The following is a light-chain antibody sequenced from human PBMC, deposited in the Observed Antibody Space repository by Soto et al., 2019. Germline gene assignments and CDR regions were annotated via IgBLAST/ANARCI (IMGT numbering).Light chain of an antibody. CDR2: DVS. V-gene: IGLV2-14*01. CDR3: SSYTSSSTLGV. Sequence: QSALTQPASVSGSPGQSITISCTGTSSDVGGYNYVSWYQQHPGKAPKLMIYDVSNRPSGVSNRFSGSKSGNTASLTISRLQAEDEADYYCSSYTSSSTLGVFGGGTQLTVL. CDR1: SSDVGGYNY. J-gene: IGLJ2*01.